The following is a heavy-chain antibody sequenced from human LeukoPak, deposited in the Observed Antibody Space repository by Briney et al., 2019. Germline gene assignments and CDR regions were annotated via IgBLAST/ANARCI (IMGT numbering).Heavy chain of an antibody. CDR1: GGSFSGYY. D-gene: IGHD2-21*02. J-gene: IGHJ3*02. V-gene: IGHV4-34*01. Sequence: SETLSLTCAVYGGSFSGYYWSWIRQPPGKGLEWIGEINHSGSTNDNPSLKSRVTISVDTSKNQFSLKVTSVTAADTAVYYCARSMTAYGLDIWGQGTRVIVSS. CDR2: INHSGST. CDR3: ARSMTAYGLDI.